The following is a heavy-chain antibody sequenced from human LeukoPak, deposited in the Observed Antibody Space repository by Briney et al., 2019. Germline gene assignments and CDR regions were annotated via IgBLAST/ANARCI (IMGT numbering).Heavy chain of an antibody. D-gene: IGHD3-10*01. CDR2: IYYSGST. CDR1: GGSISSGDYY. V-gene: IGHV4-30-4*01. Sequence: SQTLSLTCTVSGGSISSGDYYWSWIRQPPGKGLEWIGNIYYSGSTYYNPSLKSRVTISVDTSKNQFSLKLSSVTAADTAVYYCARGPRTYYGSGSYEDYWGQGTLVTVSS. CDR3: ARGPRTYYGSGSYEDY. J-gene: IGHJ4*02.